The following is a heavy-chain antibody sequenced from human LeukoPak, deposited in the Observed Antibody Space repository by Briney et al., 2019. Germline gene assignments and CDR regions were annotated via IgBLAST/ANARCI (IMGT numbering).Heavy chain of an antibody. V-gene: IGHV4-39*01. CDR3: ASAPSGITMVRGVREGYWFDP. D-gene: IGHD3-10*01. CDR1: GFTFSSYE. CDR2: IYYSGST. J-gene: IGHJ5*02. Sequence: PGGSLRLSCAASGFTFSSYEMNWVRQPPGKGLEWIGSIYYSGSTYYNPSLKSRVTISVDTSKNQFSLKLSSVTAADTAVYYCASAPSGITMVRGVREGYWFDPWGQGTLVTVSS.